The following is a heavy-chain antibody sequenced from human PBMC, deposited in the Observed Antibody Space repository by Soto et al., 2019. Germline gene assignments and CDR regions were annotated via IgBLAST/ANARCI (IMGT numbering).Heavy chain of an antibody. Sequence: SETLSLTCTVSGGSISSYYWSWIRQPPGKGLEWIGYIYYSGSTNYNPSLKSRVTISVDTSKNQFSLKLSSVTAADTAVYYCARSPRYSSSWYDYWGQGTLVTVS. CDR3: ARSPRYSSSWYDY. V-gene: IGHV4-59*01. D-gene: IGHD6-13*01. CDR2: IYYSGST. J-gene: IGHJ4*02. CDR1: GGSISSYY.